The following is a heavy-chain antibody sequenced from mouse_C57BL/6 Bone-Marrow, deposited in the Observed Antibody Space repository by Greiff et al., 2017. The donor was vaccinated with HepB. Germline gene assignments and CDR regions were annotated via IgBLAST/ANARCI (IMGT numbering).Heavy chain of an antibody. J-gene: IGHJ2*01. Sequence: QVQLQQPGAELVRPGSSVKLSCKASGYTFTSYWMHWVKQRPIQGLEWIGNIDPSDSETHYNQKFKDKATLTVDKSSSTAYMQLSSLTSEDSAVYYCARWGYGYDGGFYFDYWGQGTTLTVSS. CDR2: IDPSDSET. CDR3: ARWGYGYDGGFYFDY. D-gene: IGHD2-2*01. CDR1: GYTFTSYW. V-gene: IGHV1-52*01.